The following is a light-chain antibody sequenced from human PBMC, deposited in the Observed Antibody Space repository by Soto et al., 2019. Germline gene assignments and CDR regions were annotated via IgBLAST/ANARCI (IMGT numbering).Light chain of an antibody. J-gene: IGKJ1*01. V-gene: IGKV3-15*01. CDR1: HSINTN. Sequence: EIVMTQSPATLSVSPGERATLSCRASHSINTNLAWYQQKPGQAPRLLIYGASTRATDIPPRFSASGSGTEFPVTVSSLQSEDFAVYYCQQYHDWPRTFGQGTKVEIK. CDR3: QQYHDWPRT. CDR2: GAS.